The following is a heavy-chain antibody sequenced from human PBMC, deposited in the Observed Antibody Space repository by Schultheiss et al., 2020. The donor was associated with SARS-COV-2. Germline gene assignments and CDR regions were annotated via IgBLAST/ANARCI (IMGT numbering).Heavy chain of an antibody. Sequence: GGSLRLSCAASGFTFSSYGMHWVRQAPGKGLEWVAVISYDGSNKYYADSVKGRFTISRDNSKNTLYLQMNSLRAEDTAVYYCAKDHGEYHYYYGMDVWGQGTTVTVSS. V-gene: IGHV3-30*18. CDR3: AKDHGEYHYYYGMDV. D-gene: IGHD3-3*01. CDR2: ISYDGSNK. CDR1: GFTFSSYG. J-gene: IGHJ6*02.